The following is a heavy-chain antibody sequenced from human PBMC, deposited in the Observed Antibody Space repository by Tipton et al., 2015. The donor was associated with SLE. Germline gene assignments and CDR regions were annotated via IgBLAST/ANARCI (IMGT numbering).Heavy chain of an antibody. V-gene: IGHV4-34*01. CDR2: INHSGST. Sequence: TLSLTCAVYGGSFSGYYWSWIRQPPGKGLEWIGEINHSGSTNYNPSLKSRVTLSVDTSKNQFSLKLSSVTAADTAVYYCARGGYRAFDIWGQVTRVTVSS. J-gene: IGHJ3*02. CDR3: ARGGYRAFDI. D-gene: IGHD5-18*01. CDR1: GGSFSGYY.